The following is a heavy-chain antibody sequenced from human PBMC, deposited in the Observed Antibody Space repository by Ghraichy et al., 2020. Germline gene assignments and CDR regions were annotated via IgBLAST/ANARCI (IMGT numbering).Heavy chain of an antibody. CDR2: INSDGRST. CDR1: GFTFSTYS. CDR3: ASIVGATSSRSSVLDY. V-gene: IGHV3-74*01. Sequence: GGSLRLSCAASGFTFSTYSMHWVRQAPGKGLEWVSRINSDGRSTTYADSVKGRFTISRDNAKNTLYLQMNSLRAEDTAVFYCASIVGATSSRSSVLDYWGPGTLVTVSS. D-gene: IGHD1-26*01. J-gene: IGHJ4*02.